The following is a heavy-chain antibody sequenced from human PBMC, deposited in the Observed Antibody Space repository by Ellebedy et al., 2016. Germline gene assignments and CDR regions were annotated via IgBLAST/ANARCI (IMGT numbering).Heavy chain of an antibody. CDR1: GGSISTSSYY. Sequence: SETLSLXXTVSGGSISTSSYYWGWIRQPPGKGLDYIGSVYYGGNTYYPPSLKSRLTVSVDTSKNQFSLKLSSVTAADTAVYYCARLHRDCSGACCLNWFDSWGQGILVTVSS. V-gene: IGHV4-39*01. CDR2: VYYGGNT. D-gene: IGHD2-21*02. CDR3: ARLHRDCSGACCLNWFDS. J-gene: IGHJ5*01.